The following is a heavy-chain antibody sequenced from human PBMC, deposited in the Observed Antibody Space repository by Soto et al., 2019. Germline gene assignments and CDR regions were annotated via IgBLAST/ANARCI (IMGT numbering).Heavy chain of an antibody. D-gene: IGHD4-17*01. CDR2: INHSGST. CDR1: GGSFSGYY. J-gene: IGHJ5*02. V-gene: IGHV4-34*01. Sequence: SETLSLTCAVYGGSFSGYYWSWIRQPPGKGLEWIGEINHSGSTNYNPSLKSRVTISVDTSKNQFSLKLSSVTAADTAVYYCARGGDYGDLPRYNWFDPWGQGTLVTVSS. CDR3: ARGGDYGDLPRYNWFDP.